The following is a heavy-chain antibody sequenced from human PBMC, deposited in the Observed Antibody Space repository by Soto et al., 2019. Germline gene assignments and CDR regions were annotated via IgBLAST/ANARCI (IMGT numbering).Heavy chain of an antibody. CDR3: ARHGAAIWLGY. CDR2: IDPSDSYI. V-gene: IGHV5-10-1*01. J-gene: IGHJ4*02. CDR1: GYTCSGHW. D-gene: IGHD6-19*01. Sequence: GESLKISCKTSGYTCSGHWISWVRQVPGKGLQWMGNIDPSDSYINYNPAFRGHVTFSVDKSSSTAYLHWRSLGPSDTAIYYCARHGAAIWLGYWGQGTLVTVSS.